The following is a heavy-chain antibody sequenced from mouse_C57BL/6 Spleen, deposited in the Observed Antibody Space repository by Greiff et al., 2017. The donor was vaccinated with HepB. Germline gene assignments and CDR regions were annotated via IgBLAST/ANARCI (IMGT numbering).Heavy chain of an antibody. D-gene: IGHD1-1*01. J-gene: IGHJ1*03. CDR2: IDPANGNT. V-gene: IGHV14-3*01. CDR1: GFNIKNTY. CDR3: ARGVITTVGYFDV. Sequence: EVQLQQSVAELVRPGASVKFSCPASGFNIKNTYRHWVKRRPKKGLEGIGRIDPANGNTKYAPKFQGKATIPADTSSNTAYLQLSSLTSEDTAIYYCARGVITTVGYFDVWGTGTTVTVSS.